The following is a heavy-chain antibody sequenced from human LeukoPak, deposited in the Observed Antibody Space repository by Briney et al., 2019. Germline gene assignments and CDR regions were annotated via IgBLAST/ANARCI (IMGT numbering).Heavy chain of an antibody. J-gene: IGHJ5*02. Sequence: SDTLSLTCAVSGYAISSSNRWGWIRQAPGKGLEWIGYIHYTGSTYYSPSLKSRATMAVDMSKNQFSLKLSSVTAVDTAVYYCARNELGSGKYDPWGQGIPVTVSS. CDR2: IHYTGST. V-gene: IGHV4-28*01. CDR3: ARNELGSGKYDP. D-gene: IGHD3-10*01. CDR1: GYAISSSNR.